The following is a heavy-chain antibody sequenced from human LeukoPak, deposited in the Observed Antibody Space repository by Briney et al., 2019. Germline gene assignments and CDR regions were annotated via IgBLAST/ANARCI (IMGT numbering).Heavy chain of an antibody. V-gene: IGHV4-34*01. CDR3: ARRAIDDIVVVPAASFFDY. CDR2: INHSGST. D-gene: IGHD2-2*01. Sequence: SETLSLTCAVYGGSFSGYYWSWIRQPPGKGLEWIGEINHSGSTYYNPSLKSRVTISVDTSKNQFSLKLSSVTAADTAVYYCARRAIDDIVVVPAASFFDYWGQGTLVTVSS. CDR1: GGSFSGYY. J-gene: IGHJ4*02.